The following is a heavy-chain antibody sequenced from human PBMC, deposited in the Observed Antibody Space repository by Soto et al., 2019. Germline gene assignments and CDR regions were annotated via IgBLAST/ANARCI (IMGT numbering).Heavy chain of an antibody. CDR2: ISWRSLSM. J-gene: IGHJ5*02. Sequence: DVQLVASGGDLVQPGGSLRLSCATSGFDFADYAMHWVRQMPGQGREWVSSISWRSLSMVYEDSVKGRFTISRDNAQKLLYLVMSSLRAEDTALSSCAKSGGRLVEECNWFDPWGQGTLVTVSS. CDR1: GFDFADYA. CDR3: AKSGGRLVEECNWFDP. V-gene: IGHV3-9*01. D-gene: IGHD1-1*01.